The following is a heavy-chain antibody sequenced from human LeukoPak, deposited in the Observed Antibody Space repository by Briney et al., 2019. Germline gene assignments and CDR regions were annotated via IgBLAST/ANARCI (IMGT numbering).Heavy chain of an antibody. J-gene: IGHJ5*02. CDR3: ARPLFCAFDNCGYWLDP. D-gene: IGHD1-20*01. Sequence: ASVKVSCKTSGYTFTKYLIHWVRQAPGQGLEWVGTINPNGDATNYAPRLQGRLTSTQDTSTSTVYMELRGLTPDDTAVYYCARPLFCAFDNCGYWLDPWGPGTLVTVSS. V-gene: IGHV1-46*01. CDR1: GYTFTKYL. CDR2: INPNGDAT.